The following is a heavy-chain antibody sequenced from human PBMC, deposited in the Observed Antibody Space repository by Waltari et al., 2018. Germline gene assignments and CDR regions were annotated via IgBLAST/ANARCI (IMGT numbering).Heavy chain of an antibody. D-gene: IGHD1-26*01. CDR1: GGTFSSYA. V-gene: IGHV1-69*05. J-gene: IGHJ3*02. Sequence: QVQVLQSGAEVKKPGASVKVSCKASGGTFSSYAISWGRQDPGQGREWMGGIIPIFGTANYAQKFQGRVTITTDESTSTAYMELSSLRSEDTAVYYCARLSGSYFGLNAFDIWGQGTMVTVSS. CDR3: ARLSGSYFGLNAFDI. CDR2: IIPIFGTA.